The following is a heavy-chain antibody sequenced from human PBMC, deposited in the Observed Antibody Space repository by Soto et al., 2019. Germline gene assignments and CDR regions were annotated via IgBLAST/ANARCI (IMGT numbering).Heavy chain of an antibody. J-gene: IGHJ5*02. Sequence: SETLSLTCTVSGGSISSGDYYWSWIRQPPGKGLEWIGYIYYSGSTYYNPSLKSRVTISVDTSKNQFSLKLSSATAADTAVYYCARDQDRPNNWFDPWGQGTLVTVSS. CDR2: IYYSGST. CDR3: ARDQDRPNNWFDP. V-gene: IGHV4-30-4*01. CDR1: GGSISSGDYY.